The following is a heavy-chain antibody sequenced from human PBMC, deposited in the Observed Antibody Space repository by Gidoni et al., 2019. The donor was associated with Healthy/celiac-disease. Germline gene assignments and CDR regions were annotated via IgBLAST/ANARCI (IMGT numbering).Heavy chain of an antibody. CDR1: GFTFSSYG. D-gene: IGHD1-1*01. CDR2: ISYDGSNK. Sequence: QVQLVESGGGVVQPGRSLRLSCAASGFTFSSYGMHWVRQAPGKGLEWVAVISYDGSNKYYADSVKGRFTISRDNSKNTLYLQMNSLRAEDTAVYYCAKDLSTGYYYGMDVWGQGTTVTVSS. CDR3: AKDLSTGYYYGMDV. V-gene: IGHV3-30*18. J-gene: IGHJ6*02.